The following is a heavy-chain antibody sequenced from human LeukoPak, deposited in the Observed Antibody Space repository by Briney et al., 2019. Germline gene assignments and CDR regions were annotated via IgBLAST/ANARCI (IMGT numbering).Heavy chain of an antibody. D-gene: IGHD1-14*01. Sequence: PGGSLRLSCAASGFTFSSYGMLWVRQAPGKGLEWVAFIRYDGSNKYYADSVKGRFTISRDNSKNTLFLQVNSLRAEDTAVYYCARGPDRGGFDYWGQGTLVTVSS. CDR2: IRYDGSNK. CDR3: ARGPDRGGFDY. CDR1: GFTFSSYG. V-gene: IGHV3-30*02. J-gene: IGHJ4*02.